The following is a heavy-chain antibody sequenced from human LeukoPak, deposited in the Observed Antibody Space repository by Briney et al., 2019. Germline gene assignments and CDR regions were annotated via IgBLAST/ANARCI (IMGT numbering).Heavy chain of an antibody. CDR2: IYYSGST. CDR3: ARDGRGYSYPDY. V-gene: IGHV4-59*01. J-gene: IGHJ4*02. D-gene: IGHD5-18*01. CDR1: GGSFSGYY. Sequence: SETLSLTCAVYGGSFSGYYWSWIRQPPGKGLEWIGYIYYSGSTNYNPSLKSRVTISVDTSKNQFSLKLSSVTAADTAVYYCARDGRGYSYPDYWGQGTLVTVSS.